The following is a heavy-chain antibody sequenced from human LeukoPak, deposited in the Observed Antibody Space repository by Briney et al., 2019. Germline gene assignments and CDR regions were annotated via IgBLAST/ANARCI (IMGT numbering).Heavy chain of an antibody. D-gene: IGHD2-2*01. J-gene: IGHJ4*02. CDR2: ISSSSSYI. Sequence: GGSLRLSCAASGFTFSSYSMNWVRQAAVKGLEWVSSISSSSSYIYYADSVKGRFTISRDNAKNSLYLQMNSLRAEDMAVYYCARYWPRRNIVVVPFDYWGQGTLVTVSS. CDR1: GFTFSSYS. CDR3: ARYWPRRNIVVVPFDY. V-gene: IGHV3-21*01.